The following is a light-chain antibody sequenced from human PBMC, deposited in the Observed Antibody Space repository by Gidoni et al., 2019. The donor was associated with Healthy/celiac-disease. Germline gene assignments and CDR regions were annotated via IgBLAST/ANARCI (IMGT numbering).Light chain of an antibody. CDR3: PQSYSTPWT. Sequence: DIQMTQSPSSLSASVGDRVTITCRASQSISSYLNWYQQKPGKAPKLLIYAASSLQSGVPSRFSGSGSGTDFTLTISSLQPADFATYYCPQSYSTPWTFGQGTKVEIK. CDR1: QSISSY. CDR2: AAS. J-gene: IGKJ1*01. V-gene: IGKV1-39*01.